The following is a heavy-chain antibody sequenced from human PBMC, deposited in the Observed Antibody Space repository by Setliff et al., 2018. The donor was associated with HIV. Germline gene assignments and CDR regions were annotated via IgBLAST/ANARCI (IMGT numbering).Heavy chain of an antibody. V-gene: IGHV3-23*03. CDR3: AKHFLLWSNAFHI. J-gene: IGHJ3*02. D-gene: IGHD2-21*01. CDR1: GFTFSSFA. CDR2: IYTDDSNT. Sequence: GESLRLSCAASGFTFSSFAMTWVRQAPGKGLEWVSIIYTDDSNTYYAESVKGRLTISRDNSKNTLYLQMNSLRAEDTAVYYCAKHFLLWSNAFHIWGQGTMVTVSS.